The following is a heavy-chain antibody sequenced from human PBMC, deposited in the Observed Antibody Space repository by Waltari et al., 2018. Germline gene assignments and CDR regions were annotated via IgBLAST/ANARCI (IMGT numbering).Heavy chain of an antibody. CDR2: ISWNSGSI. J-gene: IGHJ4*02. CDR1: GFTFDAYA. CDR3: AKDKRGIAARSFDY. Sequence: EVQLVESGGGLVQPGRSLRLSCAASGFTFDAYAMHWVRQAPGKGLEWVSGISWNSGSIGYADSVKGRFTISRDNAKNSLYLQMNSLRAEDTALYYCAKDKRGIAARSFDYWGQGTLVPVSS. V-gene: IGHV3-9*01. D-gene: IGHD6-6*01.